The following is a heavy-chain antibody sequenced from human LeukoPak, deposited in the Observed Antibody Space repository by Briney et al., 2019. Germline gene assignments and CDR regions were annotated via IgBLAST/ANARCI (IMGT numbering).Heavy chain of an antibody. V-gene: IGHV3-64*01. Sequence: GGSLRLSCAASGFTFSYYAMNWVRQAPGKGLEYVSGINGNGGSTYYANSVKGRFTISRDNSKNTLYLQMGSLRPEDMAVYYCAREGGVMGKSDCWGQGTLVTVSS. CDR3: AREGGVMGKSDC. J-gene: IGHJ4*02. CDR2: INGNGGST. CDR1: GFTFSYYA. D-gene: IGHD3-3*01.